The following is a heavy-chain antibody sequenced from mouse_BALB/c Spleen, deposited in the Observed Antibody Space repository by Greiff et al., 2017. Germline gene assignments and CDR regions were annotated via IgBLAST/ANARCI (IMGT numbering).Heavy chain of an antibody. CDR2: ISDGGSYT. CDR1: GFTFSDYY. D-gene: IGHD1-1*01. CDR3: ARGSRFTTVVVDV. Sequence: EVKLMESGGGLVKPGGSLKLSCAASGFTFSDYYMYWVRQTPEKRLEWVATISDGGSYTYYPDSVKGRFTISRDNAKNNLYLQMSSLKSEDTAMYYCARGSRFTTVVVDVWGAGTTVTVSS. J-gene: IGHJ1*01. V-gene: IGHV5-4*02.